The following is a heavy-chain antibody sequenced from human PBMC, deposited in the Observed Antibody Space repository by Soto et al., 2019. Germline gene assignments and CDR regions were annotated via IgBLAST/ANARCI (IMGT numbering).Heavy chain of an antibody. V-gene: IGHV1-2*04. D-gene: IGHD5-18*01. Sequence: QVQLVQSGAEVKKPGASVKVSCKASGYTFTGYYMHWVRQAPGQGLEWMGWINPNSGGTNYAKKFQGWVTMTRDTSISTAYMELSRLRADDTAVYYCARGLGVDTAMVTSWGQGTLVTVSS. J-gene: IGHJ5*02. CDR1: GYTFTGYY. CDR3: ARGLGVDTAMVTS. CDR2: INPNSGGT.